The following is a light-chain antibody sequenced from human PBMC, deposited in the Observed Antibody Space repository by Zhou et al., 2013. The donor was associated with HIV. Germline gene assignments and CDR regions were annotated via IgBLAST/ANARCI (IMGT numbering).Light chain of an antibody. CDR1: QSVDTY. CDR3: QQYNNWPPWT. V-gene: IGKV3-15*01. J-gene: IGKJ1*01. Sequence: EVVLTQSPATLSVSPGGRATLSCRASQSVDTYLAWYQQRPGQPPRLLIYGASTRATDIPARFSGSGSGTEFTLTISSLQSEDFAVYYCQQYNNWPPWTFGQGTKVEIK. CDR2: GAS.